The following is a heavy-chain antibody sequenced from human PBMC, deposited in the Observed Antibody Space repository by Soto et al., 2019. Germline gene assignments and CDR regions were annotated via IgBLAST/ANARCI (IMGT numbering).Heavy chain of an antibody. CDR2: IYYSGST. V-gene: IGHV4-59*01. CDR1: GGSISSYY. Sequence: PSGTLSLTCTVSGGSISSYYWSWIRQPPGKGLEWIGYIYYSGSTNYNPSLKSRVTISVDTSKNQFSLKLSSVTAADTAVYYCARGIPAATPYNRGVYNWLDPWGQGTLVTLSS. J-gene: IGHJ5*02. CDR3: ARGIPAATPYNRGVYNWLDP. D-gene: IGHD2-2*01.